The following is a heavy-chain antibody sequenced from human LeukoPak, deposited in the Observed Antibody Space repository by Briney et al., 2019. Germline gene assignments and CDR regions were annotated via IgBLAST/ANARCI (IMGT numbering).Heavy chain of an antibody. Sequence: GGSLRLSCAASGFTFDDYGMSWVRQVPGKGLEWVSGINWNGGSTGYADSVKGRFTISRDNAKNSLYLQMNSLRAEDTALYYCARGGYCSSTSCRIYYYMDVWGKGTTVTVSS. D-gene: IGHD2-2*01. V-gene: IGHV3-20*04. CDR3: ARGGYCSSTSCRIYYYMDV. J-gene: IGHJ6*03. CDR2: INWNGGST. CDR1: GFTFDDYG.